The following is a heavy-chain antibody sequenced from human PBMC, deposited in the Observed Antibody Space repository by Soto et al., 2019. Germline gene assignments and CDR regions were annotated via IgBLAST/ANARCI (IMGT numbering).Heavy chain of an antibody. CDR1: VGAVTSYF. J-gene: IGHJ4*02. CDR2: IYSIART. CDR3: VREARGQFDY. Sequence: PSESLSLTCTVLVGAVTSYFSSCIRQPAGKGPEWIGRIYSIARTNYNPCLQNRIPMSVDTSTNQFSLHLSSVTAAGTAVYYCVREARGQFDYWGQGTLVTVSS. V-gene: IGHV4-4*07.